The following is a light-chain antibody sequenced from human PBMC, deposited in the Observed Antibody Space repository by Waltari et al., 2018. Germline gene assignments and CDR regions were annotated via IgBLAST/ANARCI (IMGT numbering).Light chain of an antibody. CDR1: SSDVGGYNY. CDR2: DVR. V-gene: IGLV2-14*03. Sequence: QSALTQPASVSGSPGQSITISCTGTSSDVGGYNYVSWYQQHPGKAPKLMIVDVRNRPSGVSNRFSGSKSGNTASLTISGLQAEDEADYYCSSYISSSTLELFGGGTSLTVL. CDR3: SSYISSSTLEL. J-gene: IGLJ2*01.